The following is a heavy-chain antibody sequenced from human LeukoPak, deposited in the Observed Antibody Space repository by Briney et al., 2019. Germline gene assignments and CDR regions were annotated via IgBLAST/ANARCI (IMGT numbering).Heavy chain of an antibody. CDR1: GFDLHTYE. J-gene: IGHJ5*02. Sequence: GGSLRLSCAASGFDLHTYEMNWVRQAPGKGLEWIADITISGHTKNYADSVKGRFTISRDSARTSLYLQMNSLRVEDTGVYFCARGDPHADLWGQGTLVTVSS. CDR3: ARGDPHADL. CDR2: ITISGHTK. V-gene: IGHV3-48*03.